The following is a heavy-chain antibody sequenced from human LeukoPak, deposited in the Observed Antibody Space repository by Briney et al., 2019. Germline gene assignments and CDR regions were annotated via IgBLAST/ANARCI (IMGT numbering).Heavy chain of an antibody. Sequence: SVRVSCKASGGTFSSYAISWVPEAPGQGLEWMGEIIPIFGTANYAQKFQGRVTITADESTSTAYMELSSLRSEDTAVYYCAGGGVTEYYYGSGSYPHYFDYWGQGTLVTVSS. J-gene: IGHJ4*02. V-gene: IGHV1-69*13. CDR2: IIPIFGTA. CDR1: GGTFSSYA. D-gene: IGHD3-10*01. CDR3: AGGGVTEYYYGSGSYPHYFDY.